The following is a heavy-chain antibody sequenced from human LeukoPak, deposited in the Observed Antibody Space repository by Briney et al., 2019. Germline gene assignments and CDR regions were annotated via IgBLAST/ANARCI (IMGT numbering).Heavy chain of an antibody. J-gene: IGHJ4*02. V-gene: IGHV3-48*03. CDR2: ISSSGSTI. CDR3: ARDRVYCSGGSCYSGYFDY. D-gene: IGHD2-15*01. CDR1: GFTFSSYE. Sequence: GGSLRLSCAASGFTFSSYEMNWVRQAPGKGLEWVSYISSSGSTIYYADSVKGRFTISRDNAKNSLYLQMNSLRAEDTAVYYCARDRVYCSGGSCYSGYFDYWGQGTLVTVSS.